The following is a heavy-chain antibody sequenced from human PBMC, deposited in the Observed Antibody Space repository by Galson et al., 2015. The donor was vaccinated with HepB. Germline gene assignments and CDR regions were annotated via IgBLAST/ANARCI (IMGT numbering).Heavy chain of an antibody. V-gene: IGHV1-69*02. CDR1: GGTFSSYT. CDR2: IIPILGIA. D-gene: IGHD2-15*01. J-gene: IGHJ3*02. CDR3: ARAEAAYDAFDI. Sequence: SVKVSCKASGGTFSSYTISWVRQAPGQGLEWMGRIIPILGIANYAQKFQGRVTITADKSTSTAYMELSSLRSEDTAVYYCARAEAAYDAFDIWGQGTMVTVSS.